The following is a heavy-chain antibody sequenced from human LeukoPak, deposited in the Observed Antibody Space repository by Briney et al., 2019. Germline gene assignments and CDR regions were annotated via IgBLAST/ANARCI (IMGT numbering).Heavy chain of an antibody. CDR1: GYTFTSYG. Sequence: ASVKVSCKASGYTFTSYGISWVRQAPGQGLEWMGWISAYNGNTNYAQKLQGRVTMTTDTSTSTAYMELRSLRSDDTAVYYCARGVVGAYYYYYGMDVWGQGTTVTVSS. CDR3: ARGVVGAYYYYYGMDV. D-gene: IGHD1-26*01. V-gene: IGHV1-18*01. J-gene: IGHJ6*02. CDR2: ISAYNGNT.